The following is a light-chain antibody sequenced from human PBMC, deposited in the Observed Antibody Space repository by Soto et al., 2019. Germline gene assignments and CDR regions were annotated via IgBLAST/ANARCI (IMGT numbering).Light chain of an antibody. V-gene: IGKV3-15*01. CDR1: QSVSSY. CDR3: QRYNNWPPFT. CDR2: GAS. J-gene: IGKJ3*01. Sequence: EIVMTQSPATLSVSPGERATLSCRASQSVSSYLAWYQEKPGQAPRLLIYGASTRATGIPDRFSGSGSGTEFTLTISSPQSEDFAVYYCQRYNNWPPFTFGPGTKVEIK.